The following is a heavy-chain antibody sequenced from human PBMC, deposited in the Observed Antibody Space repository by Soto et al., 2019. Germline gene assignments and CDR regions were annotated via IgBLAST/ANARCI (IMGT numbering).Heavy chain of an antibody. Sequence: ASVKVSCKASGYTFTSYGISWVRQAPGQGLEWMGWISAYNGNTNYAQKLQGRVTMTTDTSTSTAYMELRSLRSDDTAVYYCARDREWFPQHPFDYWGQGTLVTVSS. CDR1: GYTFTSYG. J-gene: IGHJ4*02. V-gene: IGHV1-18*01. CDR2: ISAYNGNT. CDR3: ARDREWFPQHPFDY. D-gene: IGHD3-3*01.